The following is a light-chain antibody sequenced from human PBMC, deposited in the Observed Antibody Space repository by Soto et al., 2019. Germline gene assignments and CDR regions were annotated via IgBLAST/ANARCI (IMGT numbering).Light chain of an antibody. CDR2: EVS. CDR3: SSYAGSNNLL. J-gene: IGLJ2*01. V-gene: IGLV2-8*01. Sequence: QSVLTQPPSASGSPGQSVTISCTGSDVGGYDYVSWYQQHPGKAPKLMIYEVSKRPSGVPDRFSGSKSGNTASLTVSGLQAEDEADYYCSSYAGSNNLLFGGGTKLTVL. CDR1: DVGGYDY.